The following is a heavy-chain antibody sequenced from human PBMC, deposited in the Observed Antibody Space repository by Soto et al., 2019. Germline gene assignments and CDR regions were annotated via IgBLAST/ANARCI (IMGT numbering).Heavy chain of an antibody. CDR2: IIPIFGTA. J-gene: IGHJ4*02. Sequence: GXSVNVSCKASGGTFSSYAISWVRQAPGQGLEWMGGIIPIFGTANYAQKFQGRVTMTEDTSTDTAYMELSSLRSEDTAVYYCATGRLWRYYYDSSGYYPYWGQGPLVTVSS. CDR3: ATGRLWRYYYDSSGYYPY. D-gene: IGHD3-22*01. CDR1: GGTFSSYA. V-gene: IGHV1-69*06.